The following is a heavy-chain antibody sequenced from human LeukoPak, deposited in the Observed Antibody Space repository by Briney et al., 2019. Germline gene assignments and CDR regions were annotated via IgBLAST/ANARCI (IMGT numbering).Heavy chain of an antibody. J-gene: IGHJ5*02. CDR1: GGSISSSSYY. CDR3: ARDEASGYCSSTSCYTVRWFGP. V-gene: IGHV4-39*07. Sequence: SETLSLTCTVSGGSISSSSYYWGWTRQPPGKGLEWIGSIYYSGSTYYNPSLKSRVTISVDTSKNQFSLKLSSVTAADTAVYYCARDEASGYCSSTSCYTVRWFGPWGQGTLVTVSS. D-gene: IGHD2-2*02. CDR2: IYYSGST.